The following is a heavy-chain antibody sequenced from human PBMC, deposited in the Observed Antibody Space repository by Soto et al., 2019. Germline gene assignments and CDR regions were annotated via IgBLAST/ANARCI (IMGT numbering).Heavy chain of an antibody. J-gene: IGHJ4*02. D-gene: IGHD6-19*01. V-gene: IGHV4-34*01. CDR2: INHKGNT. CDR1: GGSVTAEY. CDR3: TRGAPRDSSGLYFDY. Sequence: PSGTPXITCAANGGSVTAEYSHWLPQPPGKGLEWVGEINHKGNTNYNSSLKSRVIISIETPKNQFSLKLRSLIATDTAVYYCTRGAPRDSSGLYFDYWRQGGLVT.